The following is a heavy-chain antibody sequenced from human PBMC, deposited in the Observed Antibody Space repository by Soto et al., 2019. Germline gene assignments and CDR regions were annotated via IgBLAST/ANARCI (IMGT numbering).Heavy chain of an antibody. CDR1: GFTFSSYA. Sequence: EVQLLESGGGLVQPGGSLRLSCAASGFTFSSYAMNWVRQGPGKGLEWVSAISGSGGSTYYADSVKGRFTISRDNSKNTLYLQMNSLRAEDTAVYYCAKDPLGYYYYYIDVWGKGTTVTVSS. CDR3: AKDPLGYYYYYIDV. J-gene: IGHJ6*03. D-gene: IGHD3-16*01. CDR2: ISGSGGST. V-gene: IGHV3-23*01.